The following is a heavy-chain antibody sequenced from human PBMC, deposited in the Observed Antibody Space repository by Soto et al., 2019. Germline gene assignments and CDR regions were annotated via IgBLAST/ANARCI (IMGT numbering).Heavy chain of an antibody. CDR2: ISPYNDYT. D-gene: IGHD3-16*01. CDR1: GYTFIRYG. J-gene: IGHJ6*02. Sequence: QVQLVQSAAEVKKPGASVKVSCKASGYTFIRYGITWVRQAPGQGLEWMGWISPYNDYTTYAQKLQGRVTMTTDTTTRTVYMELRGLKSDDTAVYYCARGGYYDNYWGKLSHYGLDVWGQGTSVTVSS. V-gene: IGHV1-18*01. CDR3: ARGGYYDNYWGKLSHYGLDV.